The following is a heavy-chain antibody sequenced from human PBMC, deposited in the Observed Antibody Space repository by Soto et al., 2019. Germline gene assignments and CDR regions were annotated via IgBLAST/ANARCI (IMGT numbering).Heavy chain of an antibody. Sequence: ASVKVSCKASGYTFTGYYMHWVRQAPGQGLEWMGWINPNSGGTNYAQKFQGWVTITRDMSTSTAYMELSSLRSEDTAVYYCAKDYIGTLPDAFDIWGRGTMVTVSS. CDR1: GYTFTGYY. D-gene: IGHD5-12*01. V-gene: IGHV1-2*04. CDR3: AKDYIGTLPDAFDI. CDR2: INPNSGGT. J-gene: IGHJ3*02.